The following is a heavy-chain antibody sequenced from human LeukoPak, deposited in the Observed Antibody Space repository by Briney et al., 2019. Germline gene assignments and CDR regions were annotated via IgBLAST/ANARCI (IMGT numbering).Heavy chain of an antibody. Sequence: PGGSLTLSCAASGFTFSNYAIHWVRQAPGKGLEWVAVISHDGSNKYYADSVKGRFTISRDNAKNSLYLQMNSLRAEDTAVYYCARRAATHNDGSPGWFDPWGQGTLVTVSS. CDR1: GFTFSNYA. V-gene: IGHV3-30*04. D-gene: IGHD2-15*01. CDR3: ARRAATHNDGSPGWFDP. CDR2: ISHDGSNK. J-gene: IGHJ5*02.